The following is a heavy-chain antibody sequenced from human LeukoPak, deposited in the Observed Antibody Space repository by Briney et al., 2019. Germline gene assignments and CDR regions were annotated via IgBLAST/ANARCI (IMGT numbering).Heavy chain of an antibody. CDR3: AHNSGYDSSAARRFDY. CDR1: GFTFSSYA. Sequence: GGSLRLSCAASGFTFSSYAMHWVRQAPGKGLEWVAVISYDGSNKYYADSVKGRFTISRDNSKNTLYLQMNSLRAEDTAVYYCAHNSGYDSSAARRFDYWGQGTLVTVSS. V-gene: IGHV3-30*01. D-gene: IGHD5-12*01. CDR2: ISYDGSNK. J-gene: IGHJ4*02.